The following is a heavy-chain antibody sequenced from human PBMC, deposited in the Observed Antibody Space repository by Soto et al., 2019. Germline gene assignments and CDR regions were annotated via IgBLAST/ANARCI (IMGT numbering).Heavy chain of an antibody. CDR3: GCVAPTILGAQFHHNLVDV. CDR2: ISSSGTYT. V-gene: IGHV3-11*06. Sequence: QVQLVQSGGGLVEPGGSLRLSCAASGFKFSDYHMTWIRQAQGKGLEWISYISSSGTYTTYTDSVKGRFTVSRDNAKSFLYLQMTSLGGEDASVYSCGCVAPTILGAQFHHNLVDVWGQGKTVPVPS. J-gene: IGHJ6*02. CDR1: GFKFSDYH. D-gene: IGHD3-3*01.